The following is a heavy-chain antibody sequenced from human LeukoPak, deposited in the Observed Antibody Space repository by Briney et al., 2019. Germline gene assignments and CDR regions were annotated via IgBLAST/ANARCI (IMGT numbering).Heavy chain of an antibody. V-gene: IGHV1-46*01. CDR3: ARDTTITMVRGDIGSSWFDP. J-gene: IGHJ5*02. D-gene: IGHD3-10*01. CDR2: INPSGGST. CDR1: GYTFTSYY. Sequence: GASVKVSCKAPGYTFTSYYMHWVRQAPGQGLEWMGIINPSGGSTSYAQKFQGRVTMTRDTSTSTVYMELSSLRSEDTAVYYCARDTTITMVRGDIGSSWFDPWGQGTLVTVSS.